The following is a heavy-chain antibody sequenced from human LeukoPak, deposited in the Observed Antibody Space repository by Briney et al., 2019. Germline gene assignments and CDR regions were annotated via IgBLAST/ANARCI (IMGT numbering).Heavy chain of an antibody. CDR1: GFTFSSYW. CDR2: IKQDGSEK. D-gene: IGHD3-3*01. J-gene: IGHJ6*03. CDR3: ARDTNYDFWSGHYYYYYYMDV. Sequence: PGGSLRLSCAASGFTFSSYWMSWVRQAPGKGLEWVANIKQDGSEKYYVDSVKGRFTISRDNAKNSLYLQMNSLRAEDTAVYYCARDTNYDFWSGHYYYYYYMDVWGKGTTVTVSS. V-gene: IGHV3-7*01.